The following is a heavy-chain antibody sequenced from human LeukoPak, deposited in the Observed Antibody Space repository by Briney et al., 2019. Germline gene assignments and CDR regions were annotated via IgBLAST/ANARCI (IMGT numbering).Heavy chain of an antibody. CDR2: IYKSGNT. CDR1: GFTVSSND. Sequence: PGGSLRVSCAASGFTVSSNDMTWVRQAPGKGLEWVSVIYKSGNTFYSDSVKGRFTISRDNSKNTVYLQMDSLRAEDTAAYYCARYTSGSYFDSWGQGTLVTVSS. V-gene: IGHV3-53*01. J-gene: IGHJ4*02. D-gene: IGHD6-19*01. CDR3: ARYTSGSYFDS.